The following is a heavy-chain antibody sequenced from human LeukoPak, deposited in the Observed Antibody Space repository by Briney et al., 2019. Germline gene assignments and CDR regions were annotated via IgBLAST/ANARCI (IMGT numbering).Heavy chain of an antibody. CDR3: ARDTIFDAFDI. V-gene: IGHV4-59*11. CDR2: IYYSGST. Sequence: SETLSLTCTVSGGSISSHYWSWIRQPPGKGLEWIGFIYYSGSTNYNPSLKSRVTISVDTSKNQFSLKLSSVTAADTAVYYCARDTIFDAFDIWDQGTMVTVSS. CDR1: GGSISSHY. J-gene: IGHJ3*02. D-gene: IGHD3-3*01.